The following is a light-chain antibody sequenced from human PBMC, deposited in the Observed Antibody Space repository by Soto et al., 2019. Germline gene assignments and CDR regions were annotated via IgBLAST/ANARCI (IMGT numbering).Light chain of an antibody. CDR2: EVS. V-gene: IGLV2-8*01. J-gene: IGLJ1*01. CDR1: SSDVGGYNY. CDR3: SSYVGTNSYV. Sequence: ALTQPPSAAGAQGQAVTIPCTGTSSDVGGYNYVSWYQQHPGKAPKLMIYEVSKRPSGVPDRFSGSKSGNTASLTVSGLQAEDEADYYCSSYVGTNSYVFVTGTKVTVL.